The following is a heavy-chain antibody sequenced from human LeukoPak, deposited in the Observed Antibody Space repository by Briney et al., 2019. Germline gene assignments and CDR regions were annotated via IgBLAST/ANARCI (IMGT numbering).Heavy chain of an antibody. D-gene: IGHD3-3*01. V-gene: IGHV4-39*01. Sequence: KPSETLSLTCTVSGGSISSSSYYWGWIRQLPGKGLEWIGSIYYSGSTYYNPSLKSRVTISVDTSKNQFSLKLSSVTAADTAVYYCARVSILNYDFWSGYPHFDYWGQGTLVTVSS. CDR1: GGSISSSSYY. CDR3: ARVSILNYDFWSGYPHFDY. J-gene: IGHJ4*02. CDR2: IYYSGST.